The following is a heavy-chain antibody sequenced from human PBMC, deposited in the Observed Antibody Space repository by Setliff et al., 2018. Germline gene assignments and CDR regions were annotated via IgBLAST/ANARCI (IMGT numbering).Heavy chain of an antibody. CDR1: GGSSSSHY. CDR3: ARENGYCSGGACYFMFDY. V-gene: IGHV4-59*11. Sequence: SETLSLTCTVSGGSSSSHYWSWIRQPPGKGLGWIGYIHYSGTTNYNPSLKSRVTLSLDTAKNQFSLELRAVTAADTALYYCARENGYCSGGACYFMFDYWGQGTLVTVS. D-gene: IGHD2-15*01. J-gene: IGHJ4*02. CDR2: IHYSGTT.